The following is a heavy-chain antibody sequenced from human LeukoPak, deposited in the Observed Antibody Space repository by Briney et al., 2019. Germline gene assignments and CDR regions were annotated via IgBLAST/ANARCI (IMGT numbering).Heavy chain of an antibody. V-gene: IGHV3-48*03. CDR3: ASSSGYEIDY. CDR1: GFAFSSYE. Sequence: GGSLRLSCAASGFAFSSYEMNWVRQAPGKGLEWVSYISSSGSTIYYADSVKGRFTISRDNAKNSLYLQMNSLRAKDTAVYYCASSSGYEIDYWGQGTLVTVSS. J-gene: IGHJ4*02. D-gene: IGHD3-22*01. CDR2: ISSSGSTI.